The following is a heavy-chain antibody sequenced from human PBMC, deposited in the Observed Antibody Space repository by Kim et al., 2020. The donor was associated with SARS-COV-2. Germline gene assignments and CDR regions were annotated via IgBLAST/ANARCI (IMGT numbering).Heavy chain of an antibody. D-gene: IGHD3-22*01. CDR2: IYTSGST. J-gene: IGHJ6*02. CDR3: AISSYYYDSSGYYLGPRMDV. V-gene: IGHV4-61*02. CDR1: GGSISSGSYY. Sequence: SETLSLTCAVSGGSISSGSYYWSWIRQPAGKGLEWIGRIYTSGSTNYNPSLKSRVTISVDTSKNQFSLKLSSVTAADTAVYYCAISSYYYDSSGYYLGPRMDVWGQGTTVTVSS.